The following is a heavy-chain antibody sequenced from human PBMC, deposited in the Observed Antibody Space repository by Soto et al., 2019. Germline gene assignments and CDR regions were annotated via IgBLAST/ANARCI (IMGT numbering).Heavy chain of an antibody. J-gene: IGHJ4*02. D-gene: IGHD2-21*01. Sequence: PGESLKISCKGSGYSFTSYWISWVRQMPGKGLVWMGRIDPSAPYTNYSPSFQDHVTISADKSISTAYLQWSSLKASDTAMYYCARVPWGGTYYLELWGLGTMVTVSS. V-gene: IGHV5-10-1*01. CDR1: GYSFTSYW. CDR2: IDPSAPYT. CDR3: ARVPWGGTYYLEL.